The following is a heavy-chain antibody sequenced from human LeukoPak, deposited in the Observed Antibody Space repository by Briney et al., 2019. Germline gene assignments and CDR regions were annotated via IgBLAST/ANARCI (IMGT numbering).Heavy chain of an antibody. CDR2: INWNGGST. CDR1: GFTFDDYG. J-gene: IGHJ6*03. CDR3: ARVVATSTKFHWRQHYYMDV. V-gene: IGHV3-20*04. Sequence: TGGSLRLSCAASGFTFDDYGMSWVRQAPGKGLEWVSGINWNGGSTGYADSVKGRFTISRDNAKNSLYLQMNSLRAEDTALYYCARVVATSTKFHWRQHYYMDVWGKGTTVTVSS. D-gene: IGHD3-9*01.